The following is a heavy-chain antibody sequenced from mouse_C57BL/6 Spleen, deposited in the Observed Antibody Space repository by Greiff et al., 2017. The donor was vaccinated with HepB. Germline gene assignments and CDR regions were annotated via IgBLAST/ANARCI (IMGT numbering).Heavy chain of an antibody. D-gene: IGHD1-1*01. CDR1: GFTFSDYG. CDR2: ISSGSSTI. J-gene: IGHJ1*03. Sequence: EVQLVESGGGLVKPGGSLKLSCAASGFTFSDYGMHWVRQAPEKGLEWVAYISSGSSTIYYADTVKGRFTISRDNAKNTLFLQMTSLRSEDTAMYYCARISRDYYGSSYWYFDVWGTGTPVTVSS. V-gene: IGHV5-17*01. CDR3: ARISRDYYGSSYWYFDV.